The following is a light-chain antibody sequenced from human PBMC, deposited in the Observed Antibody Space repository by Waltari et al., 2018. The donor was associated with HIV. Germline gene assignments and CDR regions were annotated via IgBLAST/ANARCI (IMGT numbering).Light chain of an antibody. J-gene: IGKJ1*01. CDR1: HDIGTY. CDR2: STS. Sequence: DIRMTQSPSSLSAFVGDRVTITCRATHDIGTYLAWYHQRPGQVPKLLIYSTSTIQTGVPIRFSGSGSGTFFTLSISSLQPEDVGTYFCQKYNSAPHIFGQGTKVEI. V-gene: IGKV1-27*01. CDR3: QKYNSAPHI.